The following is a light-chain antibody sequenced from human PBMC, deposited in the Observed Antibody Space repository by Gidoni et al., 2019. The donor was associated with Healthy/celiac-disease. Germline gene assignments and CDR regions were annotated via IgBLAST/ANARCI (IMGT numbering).Light chain of an antibody. CDR2: AAS. CDR1: QSISSY. Sequence: DIQMTQSPSSLSASVGDRVTIPCRASQSISSYSTWYQQKRGNAPKLLIYAASSVQRGVPSRCGGSGSGTVFTLTISSLQPEDFATYCCQQSYSTPLTFGGXTKVEIK. J-gene: IGKJ4*01. CDR3: QQSYSTPLT. V-gene: IGKV1-39*01.